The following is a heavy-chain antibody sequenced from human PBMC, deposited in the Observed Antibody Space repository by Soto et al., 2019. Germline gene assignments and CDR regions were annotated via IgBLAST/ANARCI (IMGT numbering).Heavy chain of an antibody. Sequence: GESLKISCTGFGYTFTTFWISWVRQMPGKGLEWMGRIDPRDSQTNYSPSFQGHVTISVDKSISTAYLQWDSLKASDTAMYYCARIFCSTATCDSWFDPWGQGTLVTVS. CDR3: ARIFCSTATCDSWFDP. J-gene: IGHJ5*02. D-gene: IGHD1-26*01. CDR2: IDPRDSQT. CDR1: GYTFTTFW. V-gene: IGHV5-10-1*01.